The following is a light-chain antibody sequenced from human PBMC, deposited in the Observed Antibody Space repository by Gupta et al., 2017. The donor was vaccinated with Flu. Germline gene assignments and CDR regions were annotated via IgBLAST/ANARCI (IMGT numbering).Light chain of an antibody. Sequence: QSVLPQPPSASGTPGPRVTISCSGSSSNIGSNYVYWYQQLPGTAPKLLIYRNNQRPSGVPERFSGSKSGTSASLAISGLRAEDEADYYCAAGDDSRSGWVFGGGTKLTVL. CDR3: AAGDDSRSGWV. CDR1: SSNIGSNY. V-gene: IGLV1-47*01. CDR2: RNN. J-gene: IGLJ3*02.